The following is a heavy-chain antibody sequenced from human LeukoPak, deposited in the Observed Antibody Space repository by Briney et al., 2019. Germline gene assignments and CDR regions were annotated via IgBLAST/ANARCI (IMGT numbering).Heavy chain of an antibody. J-gene: IGHJ6*04. CDR2: IIPIFGTA. V-gene: IGHV1-69*01. CDR1: GGTFSSYA. Sequence: SVKVSCKASGGTFSSYAISWVRQAPGQGLEWMGGIIPIFGTANYAQKFQGRVTITADESTSTAYMELSSLRSEDTAVYYCARAGVYSSSWHLRSVDYYYGMDVWGRGTTVTVSS. CDR3: ARAGVYSSSWHLRSVDYYYGMDV. D-gene: IGHD6-13*01.